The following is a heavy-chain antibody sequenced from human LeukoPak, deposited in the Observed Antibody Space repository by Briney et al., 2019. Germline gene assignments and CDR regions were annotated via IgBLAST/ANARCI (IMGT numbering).Heavy chain of an antibody. J-gene: IGHJ4*02. Sequence: PGGSLRLSCAASGFTFSSYGMHWVRQAPGKGLEWVAVISYDGSNKYYADSVKGRFTISRDNSKNTLYLQMNSLRAEDTAVYYCAKESSSGWKKAYYFDYWGQGTLVTVSP. V-gene: IGHV3-30*18. CDR3: AKESSSGWKKAYYFDY. D-gene: IGHD6-19*01. CDR2: ISYDGSNK. CDR1: GFTFSSYG.